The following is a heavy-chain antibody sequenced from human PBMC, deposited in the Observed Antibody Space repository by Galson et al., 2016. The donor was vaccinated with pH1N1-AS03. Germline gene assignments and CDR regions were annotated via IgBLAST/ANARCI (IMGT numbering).Heavy chain of an antibody. J-gene: IGHJ4*02. CDR2: IYPGDSDT. D-gene: IGHD5-24*01. CDR3: ARQVRDGYNDYFDD. Sequence: QSGAEVKKPGESLKISCKTSGYIFTSYWVAWVRHMPGKGLEWMGIIYPGDSDTRYSPSFQGQVTISADRSINTAYLQWSSLMASDTAIYYCARQVRDGYNDYFDDWGQRILVTVSS. V-gene: IGHV5-51*01. CDR1: GYIFTSYW.